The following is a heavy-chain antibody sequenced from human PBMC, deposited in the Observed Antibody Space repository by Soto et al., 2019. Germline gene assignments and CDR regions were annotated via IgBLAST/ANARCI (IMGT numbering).Heavy chain of an antibody. CDR2: ISFDGSNK. J-gene: IGHJ4*02. D-gene: IGHD5-18*01. Sequence: QVQLVESGGGVVQPGRSLRLSCAASGFTFSTYDMHWVRQAPGKGLEWVALISFDGSNKYYADSVKGRFTISRDNSKNTLYLQMNSLRAEDTAVYYCAKDLQVSIDYWGEGTLFTVSS. CDR3: AKDLQVSIDY. CDR1: GFTFSTYD. V-gene: IGHV3-30*18.